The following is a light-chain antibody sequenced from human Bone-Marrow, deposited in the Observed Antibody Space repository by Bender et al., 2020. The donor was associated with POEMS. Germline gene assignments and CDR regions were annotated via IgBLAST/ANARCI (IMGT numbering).Light chain of an antibody. V-gene: IGLV3-27*01. J-gene: IGLJ3*02. CDR3: AVWDDSLNGWV. Sequence: SYELTQPSSVSVSPGQTARITCSGNVLAKKYARWFQQKPGQAPVLVIYKDSERPSEVPDRFSGSRSGTSASLAISGLQSEDEADYYCAVWDDSLNGWVFGGGTKLTVL. CDR1: VLAKKY. CDR2: KDS.